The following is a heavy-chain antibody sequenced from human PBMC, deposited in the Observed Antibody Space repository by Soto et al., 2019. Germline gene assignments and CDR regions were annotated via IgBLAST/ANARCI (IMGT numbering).Heavy chain of an antibody. Sequence: QVQLVESGGGVVQPGRSLRLSCAASGFTFSSYAMHWVRQAPGKGLEWVAVISYDGSNKYYADSVKGRFTISRDNSKNTLYLQMNSLRAEDTAVYYCARVGRRRDCSGGSCYYYYGMDVWGQGTTVTVSS. CDR3: ARVGRRRDCSGGSCYYYYGMDV. V-gene: IGHV3-30-3*01. J-gene: IGHJ6*02. D-gene: IGHD2-15*01. CDR1: GFTFSSYA. CDR2: ISYDGSNK.